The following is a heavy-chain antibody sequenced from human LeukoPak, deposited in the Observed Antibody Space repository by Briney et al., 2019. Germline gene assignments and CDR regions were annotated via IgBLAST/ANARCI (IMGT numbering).Heavy chain of an antibody. CDR3: AKDPREWLRLGFPQY. D-gene: IGHD5-12*01. V-gene: IGHV3-23*01. Sequence: GGSLRLSCAASGFTFSSYSMNWVSQAPGKGLEWVSAISGSGGSTYYADSVKGRFTISRDNSKNTLYLQMNSLRAEDTAVYYCAKDPREWLRLGFPQYWGQGTLVTVSS. J-gene: IGHJ4*02. CDR2: ISGSGGST. CDR1: GFTFSSYS.